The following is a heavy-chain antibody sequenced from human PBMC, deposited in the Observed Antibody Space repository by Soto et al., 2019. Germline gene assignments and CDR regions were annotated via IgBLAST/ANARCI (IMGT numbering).Heavy chain of an antibody. CDR3: PRRVAS. D-gene: IGHD2-15*01. CDR2: ISYDGSNK. V-gene: IGHV3-30-3*01. CDR1: GFTFSSYA. Sequence: GGSLRLSCAASGFTFSSYAMHWVRQAPGKGLEWVAVISYDGSNKYYADSVKGRFTISRDNSKNTLYLQMNSLRAEYTAVYYCPRRVASWGQGSLVPVYS. J-gene: IGHJ5*02.